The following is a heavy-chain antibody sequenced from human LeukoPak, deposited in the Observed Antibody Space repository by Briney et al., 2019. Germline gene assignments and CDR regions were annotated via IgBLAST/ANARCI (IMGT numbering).Heavy chain of an antibody. CDR3: ARQGRGYGGNSDY. CDR2: IYYSGST. V-gene: IGHV4-59*08. D-gene: IGHD4-23*01. J-gene: IGHJ4*02. Sequence: SEPLSLTCSVSGGSISSYYWTWIRQPPGKGLEWIGYIYYSGSTNYNPSLKSRVTISVDTSKNQFSLKLSSVTAADTAVYYCARQGRGYGGNSDYWGQGTLVTVSS. CDR1: GGSISSYY.